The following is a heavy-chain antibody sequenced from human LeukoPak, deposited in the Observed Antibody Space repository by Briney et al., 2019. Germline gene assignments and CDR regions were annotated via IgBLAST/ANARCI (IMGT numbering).Heavy chain of an antibody. D-gene: IGHD6-19*01. CDR3: ARGRKYSSGWYLDY. CDR1: GGSFSGYY. CDR2: INHSGST. J-gene: IGHJ4*02. Sequence: SETLSLTCAVYGGSFSGYYWSWVRQPPGKGLEWIGEINHSGSTNYNPSLKSRVTISVDTSKNQFSLKLSSVTAADAAVYYCARGRKYSSGWYLDYWGQGTLVTVSS. V-gene: IGHV4-34*01.